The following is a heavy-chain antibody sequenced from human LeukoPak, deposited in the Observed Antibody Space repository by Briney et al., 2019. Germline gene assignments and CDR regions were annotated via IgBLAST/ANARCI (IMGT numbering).Heavy chain of an antibody. CDR2: ISSSSSYI. Sequence: PGGSLRLSCAASGFIFSSYSMNWVRQAPGKGLEWVSSISSSSSYIYYADSVKGRFTISRDNAKNSLYLQMNSLRAEDTAVYYCARDPLEIYYYYMDVWGKGTTVTVSS. J-gene: IGHJ6*03. CDR3: ARDPLEIYYYYMDV. V-gene: IGHV3-21*01. CDR1: GFIFSSYS.